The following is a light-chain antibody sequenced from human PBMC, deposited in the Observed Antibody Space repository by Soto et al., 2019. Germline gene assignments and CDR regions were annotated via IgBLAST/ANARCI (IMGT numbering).Light chain of an antibody. CDR1: ISNIGSNT. CDR2: SNY. J-gene: IGLJ3*02. Sequence: QSVLTQPPSASGTPGQRVTISCSGSISNIGSNTVNWYQQLPGTAPKLLIYSNYQRPSGVPDRFSGSKPGTSASLAISGLQSEDEADYYCAAWDDSLNGWVFGGGTKLTVL. V-gene: IGLV1-44*01. CDR3: AAWDDSLNGWV.